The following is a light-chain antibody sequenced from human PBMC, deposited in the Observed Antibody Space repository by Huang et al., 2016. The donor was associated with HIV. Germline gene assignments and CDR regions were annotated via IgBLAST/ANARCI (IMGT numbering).Light chain of an antibody. V-gene: IGKV3-15*01. J-gene: IGKJ2*01. CDR3: QHYNNWPYT. CDR2: GAS. Sequence: EIEMTQSPATLSVSPGERATLSCRASQSVNSNLAWYQQKPGHAPRLLIFGASTRATCIPARFSGSGSGTEFTLTISSLQSEDFAVYYCQHYNNWPYTFGQGAKVEI. CDR1: QSVNSN.